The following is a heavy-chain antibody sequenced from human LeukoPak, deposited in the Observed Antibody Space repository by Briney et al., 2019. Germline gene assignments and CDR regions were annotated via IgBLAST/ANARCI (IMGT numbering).Heavy chain of an antibody. Sequence: GGSLRLSCAGSGFTFSSYWMSWVRQAPGKGLEWVANIKQDGSEKHYVGSVKGRFTISRDNAKNSLFLQINSLRAEDTAVYFCARVKQQLVRLLGRDTTYYYYYYMDVWGKGTTVTVSS. J-gene: IGHJ6*03. CDR1: GFTFSSYW. V-gene: IGHV3-7*01. CDR3: ARVKQQLVRLLGRDTTYYYYYYMDV. D-gene: IGHD6-13*01. CDR2: IKQDGSEK.